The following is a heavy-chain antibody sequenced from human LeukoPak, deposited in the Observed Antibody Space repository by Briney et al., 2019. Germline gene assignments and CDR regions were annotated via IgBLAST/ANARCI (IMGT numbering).Heavy chain of an antibody. V-gene: IGHV3-74*01. Sequence: GVSLRLSCAASGFSFSDYWMHWVRQAPGKGLVWVSRINTDGSDTIYADSVRGRFTIARDNAKNTLHLQMKSLRVEDTAVYYCTRGYGNAFDIWGQGTVVTVSS. J-gene: IGHJ3*02. CDR3: TRGYGNAFDI. CDR2: INTDGSDT. CDR1: GFSFSDYW. D-gene: IGHD1-26*01.